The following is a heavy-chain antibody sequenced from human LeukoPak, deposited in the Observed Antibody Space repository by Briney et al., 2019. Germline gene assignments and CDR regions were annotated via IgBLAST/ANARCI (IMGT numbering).Heavy chain of an antibody. CDR3: AVGYCSGGSCYATGGY. CDR2: IYPGDSDT. D-gene: IGHD2-15*01. Sequence: GESLKISCKGSGYSFTSYWIGWVRQMPGKGLEWMGIIYPGDSDTRYSPSFQGQVTISADKSISTAYLQWSSLKASDTAMYYCAVGYCSGGSCYATGGYWGQGTLVTVSS. CDR1: GYSFTSYW. V-gene: IGHV5-51*01. J-gene: IGHJ4*02.